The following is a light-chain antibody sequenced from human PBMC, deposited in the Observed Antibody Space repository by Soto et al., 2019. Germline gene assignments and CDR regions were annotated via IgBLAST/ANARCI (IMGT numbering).Light chain of an antibody. V-gene: IGKV3-11*01. CDR3: QQRANWPLT. J-gene: IGKJ4*01. CDR2: DAS. Sequence: EIVLTQSPATVSLSPGERVTLPSRASQYVNIYLAWYQQKPGQAPRLLIYDASNRTTGVPARFSGSWSGTDCTLTISSLESEDVAVYYCQQRANWPLTLGGGTKVDIK. CDR1: QYVNIY.